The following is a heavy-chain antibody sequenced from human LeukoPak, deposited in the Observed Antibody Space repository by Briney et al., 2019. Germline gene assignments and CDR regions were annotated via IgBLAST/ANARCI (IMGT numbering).Heavy chain of an antibody. CDR2: MNPNSGNT. CDR3: ARGNLDYDFWSGYYGNNWFDP. J-gene: IGHJ5*02. CDR1: GYTFTSYD. Sequence: ASVKVSCKASGYTFTSYDINWVRQATGQGLKWMGWMNPNSGNTGYAQKFQGRVTMTRNTSISTAYMELSSLRSEDTAVYYCARGNLDYDFWSGYYGNNWFDPWGQGTLVTVSS. D-gene: IGHD3-3*01. V-gene: IGHV1-8*01.